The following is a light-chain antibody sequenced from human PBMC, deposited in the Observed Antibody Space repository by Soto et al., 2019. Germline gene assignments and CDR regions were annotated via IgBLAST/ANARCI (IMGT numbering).Light chain of an antibody. CDR2: DAS. V-gene: IGKV1D-13*01. CDR3: QQFNNWPVT. Sequence: ANQLTQSPSSLSASVGDRVTITCRASQALSSALAWYQQKPGKPPKLLIYDASTLQSGVPSRFSGTASGTDFTLTINSLQPEDFATYYCQQFNNWPVTFGPGTKVDIK. J-gene: IGKJ3*01. CDR1: QALSSA.